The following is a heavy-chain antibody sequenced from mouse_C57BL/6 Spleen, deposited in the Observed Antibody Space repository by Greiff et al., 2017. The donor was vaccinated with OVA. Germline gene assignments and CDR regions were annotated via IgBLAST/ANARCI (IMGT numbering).Heavy chain of an antibody. D-gene: IGHD5-1-1*01. CDR1: GYAFSSYW. CDR3: TREGEIPYYFDY. CDR2: IYPGDGDT. Sequence: QVQLQQSGAELVKPGASVKISCKASGYAFSSYWMNWVKQRPGKGLEWIGQIYPGDGDTNYNGKFKGKATLTADKSSSTAYMQLSSLTSEDSAVYYCTREGEIPYYFDYWGQGTTLSLL. V-gene: IGHV1-80*01. J-gene: IGHJ2*01.